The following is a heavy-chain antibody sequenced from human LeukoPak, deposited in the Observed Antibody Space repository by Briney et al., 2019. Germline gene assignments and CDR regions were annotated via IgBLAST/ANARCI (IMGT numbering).Heavy chain of an antibody. V-gene: IGHV3-30*02. Sequence: SGGSLRLSCAASGFTFSSYGMHWVRQAPGKGLEWVAFIRYDGSNKYYADSVKGRFTISRDNSKNTLYLQMYSLRAEDTAVYYCAKEDVDTAMTYTLYYYYYMDVWGKGTTVTVSS. CDR3: AKEDVDTAMTYTLYYYYYMDV. CDR1: GFTFSSYG. D-gene: IGHD5-18*01. CDR2: IRYDGSNK. J-gene: IGHJ6*03.